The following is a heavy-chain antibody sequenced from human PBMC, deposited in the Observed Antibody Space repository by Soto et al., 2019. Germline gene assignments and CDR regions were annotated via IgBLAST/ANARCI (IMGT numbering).Heavy chain of an antibody. CDR1: GFTFSSYA. CDR3: ARGRGGMVRGVMSYY. J-gene: IGHJ4*02. CDR2: ISGSGGST. D-gene: IGHD3-10*01. Sequence: GGSLRLSCAASGFTFSSYAMSWVRQAPGKGLEWVSAISGSGGSTYYADSVKGRFTISRDNSKNTLYLQMNSLRAKDTAVYYCARGRGGMVRGVMSYYWGQGTLVTVSS. V-gene: IGHV3-23*01.